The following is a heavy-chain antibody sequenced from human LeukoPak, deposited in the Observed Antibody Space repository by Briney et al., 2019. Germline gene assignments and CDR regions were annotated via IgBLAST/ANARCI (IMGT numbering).Heavy chain of an antibody. V-gene: IGHV1-2*02. CDR1: GYTFTGYY. J-gene: IGHJ5*02. Sequence: ASVKVSCKASGYTFTGYYMHWVRQAPGQGLEWVGWINPNSGGTDYAQKFQGRVTMTRDTSISTAYMELSRLRSDDTAVYYCARGAVLMVYAINEGNWFDPWGQGTLVTVSS. D-gene: IGHD2-8*01. CDR2: INPNSGGT. CDR3: ARGAVLMVYAINEGNWFDP.